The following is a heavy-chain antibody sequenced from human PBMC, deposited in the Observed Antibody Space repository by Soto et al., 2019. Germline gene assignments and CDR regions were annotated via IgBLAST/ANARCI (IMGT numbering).Heavy chain of an antibody. CDR3: ARALGSWGAYYFDY. V-gene: IGHV2-5*02. CDR1: GFSLNTYGVG. Sequence: QITLKESGPTLVKPTQTLTLTCTVSGFSLNTYGVGVGWIRQPPGKALEWLALIYWDDDKRYSPSLKSRLTITKDTSKNQVVLTMTNMDPVDTVTYYCARALGSWGAYYFDYWGQGTLVTVS. D-gene: IGHD3-16*01. CDR2: IYWDDDK. J-gene: IGHJ4*02.